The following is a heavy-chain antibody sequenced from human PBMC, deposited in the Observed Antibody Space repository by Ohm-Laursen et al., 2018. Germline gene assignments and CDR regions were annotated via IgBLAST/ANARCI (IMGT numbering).Heavy chain of an antibody. CDR2: IIPIFGTP. CDR3: ARSFYYDSSGWRGGEALDI. Sequence: GASVKVSCKASGGTFSSYAISWVRQAPGQGLEWMGGIIPIFGTPNYAQKFQGRVTITADESTSTAYMELSRLRPEDTAVYYCARSFYYDSSGWRGGEALDIWGQGTMVTVSS. CDR1: GGTFSSYA. V-gene: IGHV1-69*13. D-gene: IGHD3-22*01. J-gene: IGHJ3*02.